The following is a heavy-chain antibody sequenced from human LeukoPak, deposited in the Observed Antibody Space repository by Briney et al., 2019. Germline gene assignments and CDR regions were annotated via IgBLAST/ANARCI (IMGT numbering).Heavy chain of an antibody. CDR2: ISPTGSTT. V-gene: IGHV3-74*01. Sequence: GGSLRLSCTASGFSFSGHWMHWARQLPGKGLVWVSRISPTGSTTSYADSVKGRFTVSRDNAKNTLYLQVNNLRAEDTAVYYCARGVDYYENSGTIDYWGQGTLVTVSS. J-gene: IGHJ4*02. D-gene: IGHD3-22*01. CDR1: GFSFSGHW. CDR3: ARGVDYYENSGTIDY.